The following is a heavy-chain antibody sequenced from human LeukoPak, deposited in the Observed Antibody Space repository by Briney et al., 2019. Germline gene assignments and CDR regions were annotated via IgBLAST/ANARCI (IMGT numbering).Heavy chain of an antibody. CDR2: ISAYNGNT. J-gene: IGHJ4*02. CDR3: ARGRHYYDSSGLSAFDY. V-gene: IGHV1-18*01. CDR1: GYTFTSYG. Sequence: ASVKVSCKASGYTFTSYGISWVRQAPGQGLEWMGWISAYNGNTNYALKLQGRVTMTTDTSTSTAYMELRSLRSDDTAVYYCARGRHYYDSSGLSAFDYWGQGTLVTVSS. D-gene: IGHD3-22*01.